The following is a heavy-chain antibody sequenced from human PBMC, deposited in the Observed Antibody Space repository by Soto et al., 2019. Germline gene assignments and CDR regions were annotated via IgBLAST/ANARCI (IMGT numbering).Heavy chain of an antibody. J-gene: IGHJ6*02. CDR1: GYRFSNYG. Sequence: GASVKVSCKASGYRFSNYGISWVRQAPGQGPEWMGRISGYTGRTKYAQRLQGRVTMTTDTSTSTAYMELRSLRSDDTAVYYCARIDDKSTYYEVGDNYYYYGMDVWG. V-gene: IGHV1-18*01. CDR2: ISGYTGRT. CDR3: ARIDDKSTYYEVGDNYYYYGMDV. D-gene: IGHD3-22*01.